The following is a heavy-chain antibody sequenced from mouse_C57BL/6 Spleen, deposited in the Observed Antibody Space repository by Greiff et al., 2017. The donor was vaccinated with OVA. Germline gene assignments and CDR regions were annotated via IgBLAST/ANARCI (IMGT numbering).Heavy chain of an antibody. D-gene: IGHD2-4*01. Sequence: QVQLQQPGAELVMPGASVKLSCKASGYTFTSYWMHWVKQRPGQGLEWIGEIDPSDSYTNYNQKFKGKSTLTVDKSSSTAYMQLSSLTSEDSAVYYCASRDYGWYFDVWGTGTTVTVSS. V-gene: IGHV1-69*01. CDR1: GYTFTSYW. CDR3: ASRDYGWYFDV. J-gene: IGHJ1*03. CDR2: IDPSDSYT.